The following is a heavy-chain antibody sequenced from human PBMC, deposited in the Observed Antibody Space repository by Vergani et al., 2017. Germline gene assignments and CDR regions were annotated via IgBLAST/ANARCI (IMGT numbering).Heavy chain of an antibody. J-gene: IGHJ4*02. Sequence: EVQLLESGGGLVQPGGSLRLSCAASGFTFSSYAMSWVRQAPGKGLEWVSAISGSGGSTYYADSVKGRFTISRDNSKNTMYLQMNSLRAEDTAVYYCATWAELRFLEWLSSDYWGQGTLVTVSS. CDR2: ISGSGGST. D-gene: IGHD3-3*01. V-gene: IGHV3-23*01. CDR1: GFTFSSYA. CDR3: ATWAELRFLEWLSSDY.